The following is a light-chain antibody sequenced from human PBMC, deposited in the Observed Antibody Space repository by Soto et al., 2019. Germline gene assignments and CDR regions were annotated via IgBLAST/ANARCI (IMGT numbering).Light chain of an antibody. CDR1: SSNIGAGYD. CDR2: GNS. Sequence: QPVLTQPPSVSGAPGQRVTISCTGSSSNIGAGYDVHWYQQLPGTAPKLLIYGNSDRPSGVPDRFSGSKSGTSASLAITGLQAEDEADYYCQSCDNSLSGVVFGGGTQLTVL. V-gene: IGLV1-40*01. J-gene: IGLJ2*01. CDR3: QSCDNSLSGVV.